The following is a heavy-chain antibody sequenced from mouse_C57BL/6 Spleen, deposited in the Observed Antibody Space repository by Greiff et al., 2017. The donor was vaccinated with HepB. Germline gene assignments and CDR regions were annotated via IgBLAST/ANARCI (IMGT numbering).Heavy chain of an antibody. V-gene: IGHV1-52*01. CDR2: IDPSDSET. CDR1: GYTFTSYW. J-gene: IGHJ2*01. D-gene: IGHD2-3*01. Sequence: QVQLQQPGAELVRPGSSVKLSCKASGYTFTSYWMHWVKQRPIQGLEWIGNIDPSDSETHYNQKFKDKATLTVDKSSSTAYMQLSSLTSDASAVYDCVRGDGYHAYYLDYCAQGTTLAVSS. CDR3: VRGDGYHAYYLDY.